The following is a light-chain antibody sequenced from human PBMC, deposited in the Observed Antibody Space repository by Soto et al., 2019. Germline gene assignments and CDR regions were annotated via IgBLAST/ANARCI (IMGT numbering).Light chain of an antibody. Sequence: EMVMTQSPATLSVSPGERATLSCRASQSVSSNLAWYQQKPGQAPRLLIYGASTRATGIPARFSGSGSGTEFTLTISSLQSEDFAAYYRHQYNNWPLYTFGQGTKLEIK. J-gene: IGKJ2*01. V-gene: IGKV3-15*01. CDR1: QSVSSN. CDR3: HQYNNWPLYT. CDR2: GAS.